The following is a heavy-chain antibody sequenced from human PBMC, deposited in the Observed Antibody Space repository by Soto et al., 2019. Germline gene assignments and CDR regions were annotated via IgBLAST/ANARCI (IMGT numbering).Heavy chain of an antibody. V-gene: IGHV1-8*02. CDR2: MSPNSGNT. CDR3: TQPPPTWGQFDS. Sequence: QVQLVQSGAEVRKPGASVKVSCKASKYTFTNYDFHWVRQATGQGLEWMGWMSPNSGNTGYAQKCPRSVTMTKYTSISTAYMEMSSLTSEDTAVYYCTQPPPTWGQFDSWGQGALVTVSS. D-gene: IGHD7-27*01. CDR1: KYTFTNYD. J-gene: IGHJ4*02.